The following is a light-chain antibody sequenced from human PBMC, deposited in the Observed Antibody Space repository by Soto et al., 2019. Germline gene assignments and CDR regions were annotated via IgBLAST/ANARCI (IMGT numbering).Light chain of an antibody. CDR1: QSVSSN. CDR2: GAS. CDR3: QQYNNWLRT. Sequence: EIVMTQSPATLSVSPGERATLSCRASQSVSSNLAWYQQKPGQAPRLLIYGASTRATGIPARFXGSGSGTXXXXXXXXXQSEDFAVYYCQQYNNWLRTFGQGTKVEIK. V-gene: IGKV3-15*01. J-gene: IGKJ1*01.